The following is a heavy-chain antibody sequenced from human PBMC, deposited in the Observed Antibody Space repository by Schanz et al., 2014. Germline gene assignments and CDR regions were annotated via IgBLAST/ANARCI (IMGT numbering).Heavy chain of an antibody. J-gene: IGHJ4*02. CDR3: ARGGYSSGWYDRDIAHFDY. CDR2: ISAYNGNT. CDR1: GYTFTSYS. V-gene: IGHV1-18*04. Sequence: QVQLVQSGPEVEKPGASVKVSCKASGYTFTSYSMHWVRQAPGQGLEWMGWISAYNGNTNYAQKLQGRVTMTTDTSTSTAYMELRSLRSDDTAVYYCARGGYSSGWYDRDIAHFDYWGQGTLVTVAA. D-gene: IGHD6-19*01.